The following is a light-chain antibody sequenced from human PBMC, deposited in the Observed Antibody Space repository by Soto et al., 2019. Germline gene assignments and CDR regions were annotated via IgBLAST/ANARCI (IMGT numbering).Light chain of an antibody. CDR1: QSISSN. V-gene: IGKV3-15*01. CDR3: QQYHDWPLT. J-gene: IGKJ4*01. CDR2: GAS. Sequence: EIVLTQSPATLSVSPGESAALSCRASQSISSNLAWYQQKPGQPPRLLISGASTRATGIPARFSGSGSGTEFTLTISRLQSEDLAVYHCQQYHDWPLTFGGGTKVEIK.